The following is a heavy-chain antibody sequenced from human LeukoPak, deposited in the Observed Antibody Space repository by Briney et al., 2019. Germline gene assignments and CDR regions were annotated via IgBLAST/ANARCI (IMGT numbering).Heavy chain of an antibody. CDR1: GFTVSSNY. J-gene: IGHJ4*02. V-gene: IGHV3-53*01. CDR3: AREVVRALDY. Sequence: PGGSLRLSCAASGFTVSSNYMNWVRQAPGKGLEWVATMYAGGNTYYADSVKGRFTVSRDSSKNSLYLQMTSLRAEDTAVYYCAREVVRALDYGGQGTLVTVSS. D-gene: IGHD2-15*01. CDR2: MYAGGNT.